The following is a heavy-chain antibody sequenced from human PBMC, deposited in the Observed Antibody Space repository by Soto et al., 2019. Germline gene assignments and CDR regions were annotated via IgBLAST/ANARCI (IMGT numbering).Heavy chain of an antibody. CDR3: AREIGDIVVVLAAIVPRMDWFDP. Sequence: GASVKVSCKASGGTFSSYTISWVRQAPGQGLEWMGRIIPILGIANYAQKFQGRVTITADKSTSTAYMELSSLRSEDTAVYYCAREIGDIVVVLAAIVPRMDWFDPWGQGTLVPVSS. V-gene: IGHV1-69*04. D-gene: IGHD2-2*02. CDR2: IIPILGIA. CDR1: GGTFSSYT. J-gene: IGHJ5*02.